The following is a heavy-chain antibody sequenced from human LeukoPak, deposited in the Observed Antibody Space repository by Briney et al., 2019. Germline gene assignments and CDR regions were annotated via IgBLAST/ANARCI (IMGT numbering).Heavy chain of an antibody. CDR1: GYTFTGYY. CDR2: MNPNSGNT. V-gene: IGHV1-8*02. Sequence: GASVKVSCKASGYTFTGYYMHWVRQATGQGLEWMGWMNPNSGNTGYAQKFQGRVTMTRNTSISTAYMELSSLRSEDTAVYYCARRAVGVDYWGQGTLVTVSS. J-gene: IGHJ4*02. CDR3: ARRAVGVDY. D-gene: IGHD3-16*01.